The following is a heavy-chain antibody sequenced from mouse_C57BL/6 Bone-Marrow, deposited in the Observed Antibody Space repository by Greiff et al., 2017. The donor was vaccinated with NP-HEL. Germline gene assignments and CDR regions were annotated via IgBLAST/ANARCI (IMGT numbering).Heavy chain of an antibody. D-gene: IGHD3-1*01. CDR1: GSTFPSYW. V-gene: IGHV1-72*01. Sequence: VPLHPSLSSLFPPLASVHLSCPASGSTFPSYWMPWVPQRPGRGLEWIGRIDPNSGGTKYNEKFKSKATLTVDKPSSTAYMQLSSLTSEDSAVYYCARSGMDYWGRGTSVTVSS. J-gene: IGHJ4*01. CDR3: ARSGMDY. CDR2: IDPNSGGT.